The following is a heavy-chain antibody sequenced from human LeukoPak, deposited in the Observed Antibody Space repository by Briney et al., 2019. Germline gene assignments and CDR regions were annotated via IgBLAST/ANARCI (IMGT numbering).Heavy chain of an antibody. D-gene: IGHD1-26*01. CDR3: AKGCIVGHTDYGFDY. J-gene: IGHJ4*02. V-gene: IGHV3-23*01. Sequence: GGSLRLSCAASGFTFSSYAMSWVRQAPGKGLEWVSAISGSGGSTYYADSVKGRFTISRDNSKNTLYLQMNSLRVEDTALYYCAKGCIVGHTDYGFDYWGQGTIVTVSS. CDR1: GFTFSSYA. CDR2: ISGSGGST.